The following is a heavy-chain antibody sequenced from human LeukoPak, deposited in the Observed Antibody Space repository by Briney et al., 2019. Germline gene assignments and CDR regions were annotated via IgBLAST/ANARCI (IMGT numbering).Heavy chain of an antibody. Sequence: GGSLRLSCAASGFTFSSYAMSWVRRAPGKGLEWVSAISGSGGSTYYADSVKGRFTISRDNSKNTLYLQMNSLRAEDTAVYYCAKRRRQLGYFDYWGQGTLVTVPS. J-gene: IGHJ4*02. V-gene: IGHV3-23*01. CDR2: ISGSGGST. CDR3: AKRRRQLGYFDY. CDR1: GFTFSSYA. D-gene: IGHD6-13*01.